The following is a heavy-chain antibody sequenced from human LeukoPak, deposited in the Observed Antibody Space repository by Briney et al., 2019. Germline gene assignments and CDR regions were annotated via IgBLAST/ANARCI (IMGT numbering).Heavy chain of an antibody. CDR1: GYTFTSYD. D-gene: IGHD2-2*01. CDR2: MNPNSGNT. Sequence: ASVKVSCKASGYTFTSYDINWVRQATGQGLEWMGWMNPNSGNTGYAQKFQGRVTITRNTSISTAYMELSSLRSEDTAVYYCARGPAPKYQLPFYWGQGTLVTVSS. CDR3: ARGPAPKYQLPFY. J-gene: IGHJ4*02. V-gene: IGHV1-8*03.